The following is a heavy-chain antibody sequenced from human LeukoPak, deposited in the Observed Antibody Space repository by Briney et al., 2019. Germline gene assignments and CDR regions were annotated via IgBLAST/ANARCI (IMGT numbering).Heavy chain of an antibody. Sequence: GASVKVSCKASGYTFTSYAMHWVRQAPGQRLEWMGWINAGNGNTKYSQKFQGRVTITRDTSASTAYMELSSLRSEDTAVYYCARAQSPLLWFGELLDWFDPWGQGTLVTVSS. CDR3: ARAQSPLLWFGELLDWFDP. J-gene: IGHJ5*02. D-gene: IGHD3-10*01. CDR1: GYTFTSYA. V-gene: IGHV1-3*01. CDR2: INAGNGNT.